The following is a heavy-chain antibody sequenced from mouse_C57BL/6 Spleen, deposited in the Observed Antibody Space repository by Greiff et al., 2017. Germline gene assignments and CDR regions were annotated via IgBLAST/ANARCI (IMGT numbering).Heavy chain of an antibody. CDR2: IRSKSNNYAT. V-gene: IGHV10-1*01. Sequence: EVQVVESGGGLVQPKGSLKLSCAASGFSFNTYAMNWVRQAPGKGLEWVARIRSKSNNYATYYADSVKDRFTISRDDSESMLYLQMNNLKTEDTAMYYCVRHWGEYFDVWGTGTTVTVSS. CDR3: VRHWGEYFDV. J-gene: IGHJ1*03. CDR1: GFSFNTYA.